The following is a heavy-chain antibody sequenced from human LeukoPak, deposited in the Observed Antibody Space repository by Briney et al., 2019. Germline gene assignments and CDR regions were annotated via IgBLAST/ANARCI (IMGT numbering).Heavy chain of an antibody. V-gene: IGHV4-39*01. J-gene: IGHJ4*02. CDR1: DGSISSSSYY. D-gene: IGHD1-14*01. CDR2: IYYSGST. CDR3: GEPGY. Sequence: SETLSLTCTVSDGSISSSSYYWGWIRQPPGKGLEWIGTIYYSGSTYYNPSLKSRVTISVDTFKSQFSLKLGSVTAADTAVYYCGEPGYWGQGTLVTVSS.